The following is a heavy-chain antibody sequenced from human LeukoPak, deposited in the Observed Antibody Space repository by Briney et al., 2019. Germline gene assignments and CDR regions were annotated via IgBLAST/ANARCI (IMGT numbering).Heavy chain of an antibody. CDR2: INPSGGST. J-gene: IGHJ3*02. V-gene: IGHV1-46*01. Sequence: ASVKVSCKASGYTFTSYYMHWVRPAPGQGLEWMGIINPSGGSTSYAQKFQGRVTMTRDTSTSTVYMELSSLRSEDTAVYYCVREVTGNAFDIWGQGTMVTVSS. CDR3: VREVTGNAFDI. CDR1: GYTFTSYY. D-gene: IGHD7-27*01.